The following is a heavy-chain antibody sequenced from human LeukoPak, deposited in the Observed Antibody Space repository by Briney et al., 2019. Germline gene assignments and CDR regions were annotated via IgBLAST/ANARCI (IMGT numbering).Heavy chain of an antibody. CDR3: AKAIASGYYGSGGKDAFDI. V-gene: IGHV3-30*02. Sequence: PGGSLRLSCAASGFTFSSYGMHWVRQAPGKGLEWVAFIRYDGSNKYYADSVKGRFTISRDNSKNTLYLQMNSLRAEDTAVYYCAKAIASGYYGSGGKDAFDIWGQGTMVTVSS. D-gene: IGHD3-10*01. J-gene: IGHJ3*02. CDR1: GFTFSSYG. CDR2: IRYDGSNK.